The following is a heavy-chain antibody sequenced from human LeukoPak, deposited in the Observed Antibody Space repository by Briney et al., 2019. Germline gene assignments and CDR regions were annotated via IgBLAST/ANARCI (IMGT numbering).Heavy chain of an antibody. Sequence: GESLKISCKGSGYSFTSYWIGWVRQMPGKGLEWMGIIYPGDSDTGYSPSFQGQVTISADKSISTAYLQWSSLKASDTAMYYCARLYSSSWYPVGYYYYYYMDVWGKGTTVTVSS. V-gene: IGHV5-51*01. CDR2: IYPGDSDT. CDR1: GYSFTSYW. J-gene: IGHJ6*03. D-gene: IGHD6-13*01. CDR3: ARLYSSSWYPVGYYYYYYMDV.